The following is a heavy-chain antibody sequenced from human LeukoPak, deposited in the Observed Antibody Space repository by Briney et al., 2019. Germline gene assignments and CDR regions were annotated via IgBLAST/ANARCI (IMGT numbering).Heavy chain of an antibody. J-gene: IGHJ4*02. V-gene: IGHV4-4*07. CDR3: AREGQWLGEMDF. D-gene: IGHD6-19*01. Sequence: MSSETLSLTCTVSRGSIQSHFWSWVRQPAGKGLEWIGRVFDSGNTDYNPSLNGRVTLSVDTSKNEFSLTLTSVTAADTAVYYCAREGQWLGEMDFWGPGILVTVSS. CDR2: VFDSGNT. CDR1: RGSIQSHF.